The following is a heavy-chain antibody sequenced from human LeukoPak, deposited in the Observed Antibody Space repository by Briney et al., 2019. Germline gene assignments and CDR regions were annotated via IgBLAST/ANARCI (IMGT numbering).Heavy chain of an antibody. CDR1: GGSFNGYY. J-gene: IGHJ4*02. V-gene: IGHV4-34*01. CDR2: INHSGST. D-gene: IGHD3-10*01. CDR3: ARDRLWFGE. Sequence: SETLSLTCAVYGGSFNGYYWSWIRQPPGKGLEWIGEINHSGSTNYNPSLKSRVTISVDRSKNQFSLKLSSVTAADTAVYYCARDRLWFGEWGQGTLVTVSS.